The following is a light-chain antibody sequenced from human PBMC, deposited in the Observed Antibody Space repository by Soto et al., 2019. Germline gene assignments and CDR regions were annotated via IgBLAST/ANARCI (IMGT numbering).Light chain of an antibody. V-gene: IGKV1-39*01. J-gene: IGKJ2*01. CDR2: AAS. CDR3: QQSYTIPLT. Sequence: DIQMTQSPSSLSASVGDRVTITCRASQYISRYLRWFQQKPGKAPKLLIYAASTLQSGVPSNFSGSGSGTEFSLTINSLRPEDFATYYCQQSYTIPLTFGQGTKLEI. CDR1: QYISRY.